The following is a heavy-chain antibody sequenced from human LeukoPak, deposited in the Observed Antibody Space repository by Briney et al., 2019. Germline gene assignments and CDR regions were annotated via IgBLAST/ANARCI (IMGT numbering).Heavy chain of an antibody. J-gene: IGHJ3*02. CDR2: ISSSSSYI. D-gene: IGHD6-6*01. Sequence: GGSLRLSCAASGFTFSSYSMNWVRQAPGKGLEWVSSISSSSSYIYYADSVKGRFTVSRDNAKNSLYLQMNSLRAEDTAVYYCARAGYSSSGDAFDIWGQGTMVTVSS. V-gene: IGHV3-21*01. CDR1: GFTFSSYS. CDR3: ARAGYSSSGDAFDI.